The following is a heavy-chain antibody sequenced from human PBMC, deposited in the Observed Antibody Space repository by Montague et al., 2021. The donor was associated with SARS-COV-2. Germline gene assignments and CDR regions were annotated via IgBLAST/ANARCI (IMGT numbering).Heavy chain of an antibody. CDR3: ARCKAEYIVVVPAVPLAYGMDV. Sequence: SETLSLTCTVSGGSISSSSYYWGWIRQPPGKGLEWIGSIYYSGSTYYNPSLKSRVTISVDTSKNQFSLKPSSVTAADTAVYYCARCKAEYIVVVPAVPLAYGMDVGGQGTTVTAPS. J-gene: IGHJ6*02. CDR1: GGSISSSSYY. V-gene: IGHV4-39*07. CDR2: IYYSGST. D-gene: IGHD2-2*01.